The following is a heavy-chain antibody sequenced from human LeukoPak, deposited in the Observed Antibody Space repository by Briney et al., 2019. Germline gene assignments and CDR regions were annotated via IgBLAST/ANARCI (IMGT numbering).Heavy chain of an antibody. D-gene: IGHD6-19*01. Sequence: SETLSLTCSVSGTSVSTGGFYWTWIRQLPGKGLEWIGYIYHSGSTNYHPSLKSRVIISIDTSKNQFSLNLNSVTAADTAVYYCASGGGWYWSCDYWGQGTLVTVSS. CDR2: IYHSGST. CDR1: GTSVSTGGFY. J-gene: IGHJ4*02. CDR3: ASGGGWYWSCDY. V-gene: IGHV4-31*03.